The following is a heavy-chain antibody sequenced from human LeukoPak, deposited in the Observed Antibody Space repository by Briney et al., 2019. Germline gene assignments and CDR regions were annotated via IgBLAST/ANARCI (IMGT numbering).Heavy chain of an antibody. CDR2: INHSGST. CDR1: GGSFSGYY. Sequence: SETLSLTCAVYGGSFSGYYWSWIRQPPGKGLEWIGEINHSGSTNYNPSLTSRVTISVDTSKNQFSLKLSSVTAADTAVYYCARRHDYGDYLNWFDPWGQGTLVTVSS. CDR3: ARRHDYGDYLNWFDP. J-gene: IGHJ5*02. V-gene: IGHV4-34*01. D-gene: IGHD4-17*01.